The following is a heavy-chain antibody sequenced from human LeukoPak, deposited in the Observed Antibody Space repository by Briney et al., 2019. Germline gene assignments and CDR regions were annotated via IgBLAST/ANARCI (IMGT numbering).Heavy chain of an antibody. D-gene: IGHD2-2*01. V-gene: IGHV3-73*01. CDR2: IRSKADSNAT. J-gene: IGHJ5*02. CDR1: GFTFSGSA. Sequence: GGSLRLSCAASGFTFSGSAMHWVRQASGKGLEWVGRIRSKADSNATAYAASVKGRFTISRDDSKNTAYLQMNSLKTEDTAVYYCTKGYCSGSSCYPQFDPWGQGTLVTVSS. CDR3: TKGYCSGSSCYPQFDP.